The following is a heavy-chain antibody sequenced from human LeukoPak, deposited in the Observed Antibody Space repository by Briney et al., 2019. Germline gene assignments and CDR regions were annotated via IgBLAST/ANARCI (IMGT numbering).Heavy chain of an antibody. J-gene: IGHJ3*02. V-gene: IGHV3-15*01. Sequence: PGGSLRLSCAASGFTFSNAWMSWVRQAPGKGLEWVGRIKSKTDGGTTDYAAPVKGRFTISRDDSKNTLYLQMNSLKTEDTAVYYCTTDRGKDDAFDIWGQGTMVTVSS. CDR1: GFTFSNAW. CDR2: IKSKTDGGTT. CDR3: TTDRGKDDAFDI.